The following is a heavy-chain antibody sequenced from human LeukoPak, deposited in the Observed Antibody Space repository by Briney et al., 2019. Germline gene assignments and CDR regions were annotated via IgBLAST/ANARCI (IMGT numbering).Heavy chain of an antibody. CDR2: ISSSGSTI. J-gene: IGHJ4*02. Sequence: PGGPLRLSCAASGFTFSDYYMSWIRKAPGKGLEWVSYISSSGSTIYYADSVKGRFTISRDNAKNSLYLQMNSLRAEDTAVYYCARDDGYCSGGSCYSNDYWGQGTLVTVSS. D-gene: IGHD2-15*01. V-gene: IGHV3-11*01. CDR1: GFTFSDYY. CDR3: ARDDGYCSGGSCYSNDY.